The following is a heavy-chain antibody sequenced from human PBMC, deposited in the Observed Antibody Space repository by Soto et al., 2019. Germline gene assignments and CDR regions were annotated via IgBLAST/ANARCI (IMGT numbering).Heavy chain of an antibody. J-gene: IGHJ4*02. CDR1: GGSISSYY. Sequence: SETLSLTCTVSGGSISSYYWSWIRQPPGKGLEWIGYIYYSGSTNYNPSLKSRVTISVDTSKNQFSLKLSSVTAADTAVYYCARLTYYYDSSGYKPGSFDYWGQGTLVTVSS. D-gene: IGHD3-22*01. CDR3: ARLTYYYDSSGYKPGSFDY. V-gene: IGHV4-59*08. CDR2: IYYSGST.